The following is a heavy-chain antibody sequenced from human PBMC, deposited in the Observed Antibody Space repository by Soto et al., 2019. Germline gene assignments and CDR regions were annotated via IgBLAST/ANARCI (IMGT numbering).Heavy chain of an antibody. J-gene: IGHJ4*02. V-gene: IGHV3-74*01. Sequence: EVQLVESGGGVVQPGGSLTLSCAASGFTFSSYWMHWVRQAPGKGLVWVSRIKHDGSEPNYVDSVKGRLTISRDNARNTLYLQMNSLGAEDPAVYFCVRGDGDHYDGHGYLGRQWGQGSLVTVSS. CDR2: IKHDGSEP. CDR3: VRGDGDHYDGHGYLGRQ. D-gene: IGHD3-22*01. CDR1: GFTFSSYW.